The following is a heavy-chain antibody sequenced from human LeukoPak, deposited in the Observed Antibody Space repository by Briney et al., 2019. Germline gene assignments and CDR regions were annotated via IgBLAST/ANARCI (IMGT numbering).Heavy chain of an antibody. D-gene: IGHD3-10*01. V-gene: IGHV3-23*01. CDR1: GFTFSICA. Sequence: PGGSLRLSCAASGFTFSICAMNWVRQAPGKGLEWVSGISGSGGSTYYADPVKGRFTISRDSSKNTVFLQMNSLTAEDTALYYCAKADGSYKTLIGYWGQGTLVTVSS. CDR2: ISGSGGST. CDR3: AKADGSYKTLIGY. J-gene: IGHJ4*02.